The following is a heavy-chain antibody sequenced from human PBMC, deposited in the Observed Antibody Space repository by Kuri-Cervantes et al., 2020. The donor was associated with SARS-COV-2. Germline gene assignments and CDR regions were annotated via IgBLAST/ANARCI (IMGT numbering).Heavy chain of an antibody. V-gene: IGHV4-34*01. CDR2: INHSGST. D-gene: IGHD3-22*01. CDR3: ARGVYYDSSGYYLGDAFDI. Sequence: ESLKISCAVYGGSFSGYYWSWIRQPPGKGLEWIGEINHSGSTNYNPSLKSRVTVSVDTSKNQFSLKLSSVTAADTAVYYCARGVYYDSSGYYLGDAFDIWGQGAMVTGSS. J-gene: IGHJ3*02. CDR1: GGSFSGYY.